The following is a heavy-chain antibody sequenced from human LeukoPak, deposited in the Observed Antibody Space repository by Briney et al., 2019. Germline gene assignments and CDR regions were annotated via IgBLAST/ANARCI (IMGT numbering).Heavy chain of an antibody. J-gene: IGHJ4*02. D-gene: IGHD2-8*01. V-gene: IGHV1-8*01. Sequence: GASVKVSCKASGHTFTSHDINWVRQATGLGLEWLGWMSPKSGNTGYAQKFQGRVTMTRDTSISTAYMELSSLRFDDTAVYFCSREKDCADGICYEDWGQGPLVTVSS. CDR3: SREKDCADGICYED. CDR2: MSPKSGNT. CDR1: GHTFTSHD.